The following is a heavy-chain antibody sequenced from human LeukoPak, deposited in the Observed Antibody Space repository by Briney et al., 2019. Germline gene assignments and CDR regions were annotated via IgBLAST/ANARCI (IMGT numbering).Heavy chain of an antibody. V-gene: IGHV4-34*01. CDR1: GGSFSGYY. Sequence: SETLSLTCTVSGGSFSGYYWSWIRQPPGKGLEWIGEINHSGSTNYNPSLKGRVTISVDTSKNQFSLKLSSVTAADTAVYYCARWGSTVTTLPYYYYGMDVWGQGTTVTVSS. CDR2: INHSGST. D-gene: IGHD4-17*01. CDR3: ARWGSTVTTLPYYYYGMDV. J-gene: IGHJ6*02.